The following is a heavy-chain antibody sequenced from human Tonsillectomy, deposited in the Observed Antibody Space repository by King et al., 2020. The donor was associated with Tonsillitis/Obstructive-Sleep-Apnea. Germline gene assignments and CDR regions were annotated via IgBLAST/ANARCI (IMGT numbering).Heavy chain of an antibody. CDR2: IYHSGST. D-gene: IGHD3-16*01. J-gene: IGHJ5*02. V-gene: IGHV4-34*01. Sequence: VQLQQWGAGLLKPSETLSLTCAVYGGSFSGYYWSWIRQPPGKGLEWIGEIYHSGSTNYHSSLKSRVTISVDTSKNQFFLKLSSVTAADTAVYYCASGSCGWGSYSSWGQGPLVTVSS. CDR3: ASGSCGWGSYSS. CDR1: GGSFSGYY.